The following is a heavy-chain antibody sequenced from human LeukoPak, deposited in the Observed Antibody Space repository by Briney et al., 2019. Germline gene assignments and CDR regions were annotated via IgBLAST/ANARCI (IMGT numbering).Heavy chain of an antibody. J-gene: IGHJ4*02. Sequence: ASGKVSCKASGGTFSSYAISWVRQAPGQGLEWMGGIIPIFGTANYAQKFQGRVTITTDESTSTAYMELSSLRSEDTAVYYCAAREYSSSFFDYWGQGTLVTVSS. D-gene: IGHD6-6*01. V-gene: IGHV1-69*05. CDR3: AAREYSSSFFDY. CDR2: IIPIFGTA. CDR1: GGTFSSYA.